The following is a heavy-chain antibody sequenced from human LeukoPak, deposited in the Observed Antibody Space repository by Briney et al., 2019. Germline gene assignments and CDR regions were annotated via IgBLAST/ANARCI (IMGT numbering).Heavy chain of an antibody. J-gene: IGHJ4*02. D-gene: IGHD3-16*01. CDR3: AKEKENYVWGSHLDS. CDR2: ISGSGGST. V-gene: IGHV3-23*01. CDR1: GFTFSSYG. Sequence: GGSLRLSCAASGFTFSSYGMSWVRQAPGKGLEWVSAISGSGGSTYYADSVKGRFTISRDNSKNTLYLQMNSLRAEDTAVYYCAKEKENYVWGSHLDSWGQGTLVTVSS.